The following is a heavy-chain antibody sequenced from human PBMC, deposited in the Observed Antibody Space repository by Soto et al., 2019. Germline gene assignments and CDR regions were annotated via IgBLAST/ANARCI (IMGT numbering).Heavy chain of an antibody. Sequence: GASVKVSCKASGYTFTSYGISWVRQAPGQGLEWMGWISAYNDNTNYAQKLQGRVTMTTDTSTSTAYMELRSLRSDDTAVYYCARDRDDFWSGYPRRNAFDIWGQGTMVTVSS. D-gene: IGHD3-3*01. J-gene: IGHJ3*02. CDR3: ARDRDDFWSGYPRRNAFDI. V-gene: IGHV1-18*01. CDR2: ISAYNDNT. CDR1: GYTFTSYG.